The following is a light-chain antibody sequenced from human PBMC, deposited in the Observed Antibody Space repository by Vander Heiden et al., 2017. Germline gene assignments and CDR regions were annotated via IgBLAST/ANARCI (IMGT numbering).Light chain of an antibody. V-gene: IGLV1-40*01. Sequence: QSVLTQPPSVSGAPGQRVTISCTGSRSSIGADFPIQWYQQLPGTAPKLRICDNNKRPSGVPDRFSATKSGTSASLEITGLQSEDEADYDCQYYDSRLTGSVCGGGTKLTVL. J-gene: IGLJ3*02. CDR1: RSSIGADFP. CDR3: QYYDSRLTGSV. CDR2: DNN.